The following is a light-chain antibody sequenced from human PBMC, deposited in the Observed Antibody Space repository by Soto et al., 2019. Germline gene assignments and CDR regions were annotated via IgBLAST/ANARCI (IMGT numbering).Light chain of an antibody. V-gene: IGKV3D-20*02. CDR1: QSVSSSY. Sequence: EIVLTQSPGTLSLSPGERATLSCRASQSVSSSYLAWYQQKPGQAPRLLISGASTRATGIPARFSGSGSGTEFTLTISSLQSEDFAVYYCQQRSNWRITFGQGTRLEIK. CDR3: QQRSNWRIT. CDR2: GAS. J-gene: IGKJ5*01.